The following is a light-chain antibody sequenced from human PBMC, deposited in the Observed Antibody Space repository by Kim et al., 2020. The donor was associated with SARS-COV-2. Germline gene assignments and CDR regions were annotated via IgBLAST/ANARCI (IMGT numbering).Light chain of an antibody. V-gene: IGKV1-33*01. CDR3: QQYDNLLT. Sequence: SASVGDRVTITCQASQDISNYLNWYQQKPGRAPKLLIYDASNLETGVPSRFSGSGSATDFTFTISSLQPEDIATYYCQQYDNLLTFGGGTKVDIK. J-gene: IGKJ4*01. CDR2: DAS. CDR1: QDISNY.